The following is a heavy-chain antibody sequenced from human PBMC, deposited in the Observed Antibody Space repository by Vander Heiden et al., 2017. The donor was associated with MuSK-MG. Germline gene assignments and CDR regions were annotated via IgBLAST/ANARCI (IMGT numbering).Heavy chain of an antibody. CDR3: ANDRTRRDAFDI. J-gene: IGHJ3*02. CDR2: ISGSGGST. V-gene: IGHV3-23*01. CDR1: GFTFSSYA. Sequence: EVQLLESGGGLVQPGGSLRLSCAASGFTFSSYAMGWVRQAPGKGREWVSAISGSGGSTYYADSVKGRFTISRDNSKNTLYLQMNSLRAEDTAVYYCANDRTRRDAFDIWGQGTMVTVSS.